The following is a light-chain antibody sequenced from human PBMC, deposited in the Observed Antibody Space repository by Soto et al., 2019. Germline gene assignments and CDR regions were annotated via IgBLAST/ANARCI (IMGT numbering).Light chain of an antibody. J-gene: IGLJ2*01. CDR1: SSNIGAGFD. V-gene: IGLV1-44*01. CDR3: AAWDDSLNGVV. CDR2: SNN. Sequence: QSVLTQPPSVSGAPGQTVTISCTGSSSNIGAGFDVHWYQQLPGTAPKLLIYSNNQRPSGVPDRFSGSKSGTSASLAISGLQSEDEADYYCAAWDDSLNGVVFGGGTKLTVL.